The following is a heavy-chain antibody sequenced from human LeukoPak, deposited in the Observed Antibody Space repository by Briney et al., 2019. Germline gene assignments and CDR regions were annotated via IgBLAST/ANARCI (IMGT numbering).Heavy chain of an antibody. CDR1: GYTFTSYY. CDR2: INPSGGST. D-gene: IGHD3-3*01. J-gene: IGHJ5*02. CDR3: ARGGTKTDFWSGPSAWFDP. Sequence: ASVKVSCKASGYTFTSYYMHWVRQAPGQGLEWMGIINPSGGSTSYAQKFQGRVTMTRDTSTSTVYMELSSLRSGDTAVYYCARGGTKTDFWSGPSAWFDPWGQGTLVTVSS. V-gene: IGHV1-46*01.